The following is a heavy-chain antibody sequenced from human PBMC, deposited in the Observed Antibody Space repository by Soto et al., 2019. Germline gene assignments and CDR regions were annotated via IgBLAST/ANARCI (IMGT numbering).Heavy chain of an antibody. CDR2: IYHSGST. V-gene: IGHV4-30-2*01. CDR1: GGSISSGGYS. J-gene: IGHJ5*02. CDR3: DREGDSSSRTFYLDP. D-gene: IGHD6-13*01. Sequence: TLSLTCAVAGGSISSGGYSWSWIRQPPGKGLEWIGYIYHSGSTYYNPSLKSRVTISVDRSKNQFSLKLSSVTAADTAVYYCDREGDSSSRTFYLDPWGQGTLVTVSS.